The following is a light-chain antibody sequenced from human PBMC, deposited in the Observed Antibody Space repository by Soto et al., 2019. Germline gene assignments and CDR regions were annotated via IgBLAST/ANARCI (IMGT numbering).Light chain of an antibody. Sequence: DIQMTQSPSSLSASVGDRVTITCRASQNISNYLNWYQQKPGKAPKVLIYAASSLQSGVPSRFSGSGSGTDFTITISSLQPEDFASYFCQHSFNTPLTFGGGTKVEI. CDR1: QNISNY. CDR2: AAS. J-gene: IGKJ4*01. CDR3: QHSFNTPLT. V-gene: IGKV1-39*01.